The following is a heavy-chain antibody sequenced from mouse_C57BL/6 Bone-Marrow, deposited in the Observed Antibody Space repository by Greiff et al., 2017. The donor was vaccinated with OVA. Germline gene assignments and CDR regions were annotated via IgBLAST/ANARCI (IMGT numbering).Heavy chain of an antibody. Sequence: QVQLKQSGAELVKPGASVKMSCKASGYTFTSYWITWVKQRPGQGLEWIGDIYPGSGSTNYNEKFKSKATLTVDTSSSTAYMQLSSLTSEDSAVYYCARYGIYYYGSSYLYYAMDYWGQGTSVTVSS. V-gene: IGHV1-55*01. D-gene: IGHD1-1*01. CDR1: GYTFTSYW. J-gene: IGHJ4*01. CDR2: IYPGSGST. CDR3: ARYGIYYYGSSYLYYAMDY.